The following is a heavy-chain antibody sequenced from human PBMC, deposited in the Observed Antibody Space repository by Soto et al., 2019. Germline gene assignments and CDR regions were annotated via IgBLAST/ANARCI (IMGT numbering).Heavy chain of an antibody. J-gene: IGHJ5*02. Sequence: GEALKISCKGSGYSFTSYWIGWVRQMPGKGLEWMGIIYPGDSDTRYSPSFQGQVTISADKSISTAYLQWSSLKASDTAMYYCARLGAYCGGDCYPDNWFDPWGQGTLVTVS. V-gene: IGHV5-51*01. D-gene: IGHD2-21*02. CDR1: GYSFTSYW. CDR3: ARLGAYCGGDCYPDNWFDP. CDR2: IYPGDSDT.